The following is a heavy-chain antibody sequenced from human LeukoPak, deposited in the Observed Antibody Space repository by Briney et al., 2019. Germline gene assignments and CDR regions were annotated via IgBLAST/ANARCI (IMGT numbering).Heavy chain of an antibody. Sequence: SETLSLTCTVSGGSISSGSYYWSWIRQPAGKGLEWIGRIYSRGSTNYNPSLKSRVTISVDTSKNQFSLKLSSVTAADTAVYYCAREKNDYGDVAFDIWGQGTMVTVSS. V-gene: IGHV4-61*02. CDR1: GGSISSGSYY. CDR2: IYSRGST. D-gene: IGHD4-17*01. CDR3: AREKNDYGDVAFDI. J-gene: IGHJ3*02.